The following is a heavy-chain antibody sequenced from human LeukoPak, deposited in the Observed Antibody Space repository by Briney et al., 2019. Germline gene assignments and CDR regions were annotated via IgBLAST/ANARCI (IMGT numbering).Heavy chain of an antibody. D-gene: IGHD6-13*01. J-gene: IGHJ4*02. CDR2: ISGSGGST. CDR3: AKVSDSSSWPYY. CDR1: GFTFSGYA. V-gene: IGHV3-23*01. Sequence: GGSLRLSCAASGFTFSGYAMSSVRHAPGKGLEWVSAISGSGGSTYYADSVKGRFTISRDNSKNTLYLQMNSLRAEDTAVYYCAKVSDSSSWPYYWGQGTLVTVSS.